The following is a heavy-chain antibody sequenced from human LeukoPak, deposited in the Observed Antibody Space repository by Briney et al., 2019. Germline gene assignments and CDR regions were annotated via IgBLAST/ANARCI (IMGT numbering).Heavy chain of an antibody. Sequence: ASVKVSCKASGYTFTSYDINWVRQATGQGLEWMGWMSPNSGVTGYAQKFQGRVSMTRDTSISTAYMELSSLRSEDTAVYFCARGPIYPKSGDYPNYYFDYWGQGTLVTVSS. D-gene: IGHD1-26*01. CDR1: GYTFTSYD. J-gene: IGHJ4*02. CDR3: ARGPIYPKSGDYPNYYFDY. V-gene: IGHV1-8*02. CDR2: MSPNSGVT.